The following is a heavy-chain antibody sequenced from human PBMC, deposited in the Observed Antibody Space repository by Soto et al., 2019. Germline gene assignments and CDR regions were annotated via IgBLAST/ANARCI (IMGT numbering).Heavy chain of an antibody. CDR3: AKAPLPYYYGMDV. CDR2: INWDSGSI. V-gene: IGHV3-9*01. J-gene: IGHJ6*02. Sequence: EMQLVESGGGLVQPGMSLRLSCAASGFTFEDYGMHWVRQAPGKGLEWVSGINWDSGSIDYADSVKGRFTISRDNAKNALYLQMNSLRGEDSALYYCAKAPLPYYYGMDVWGQGTTVTVSS. CDR1: GFTFEDYG.